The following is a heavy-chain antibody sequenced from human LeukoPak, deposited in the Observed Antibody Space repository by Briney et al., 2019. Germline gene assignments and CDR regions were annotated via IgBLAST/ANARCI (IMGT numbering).Heavy chain of an antibody. Sequence: PSETLSLTCAVYGGSFSGYYWSWIRQPPGKGLEWIGRIYTSGSTNYNPSLKSRVTISVDTSKNQFSLKLSSVTAADTAVYYCARAGYSSSWYFDYWGQGTLVTVSS. J-gene: IGHJ4*02. V-gene: IGHV4-4*08. CDR1: GGSFSGYY. D-gene: IGHD6-13*01. CDR3: ARAGYSSSWYFDY. CDR2: IYTSGST.